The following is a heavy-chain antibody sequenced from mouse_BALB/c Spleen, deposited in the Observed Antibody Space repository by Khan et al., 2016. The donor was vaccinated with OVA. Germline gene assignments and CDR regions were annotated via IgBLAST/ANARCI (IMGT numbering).Heavy chain of an antibody. J-gene: IGHJ3*01. CDR1: GYSFTSYY. V-gene: IGHV1S135*01. CDR2: IDPFNGGT. Sequence: VQLKQSGPELMKPGASVKISCKASGYSFTSYYIHWVKQSHGKSLEWIGYIDPFNGGTSYNPKFKGKATLTVDKSSSTAYMHLSSLTSDDSAVYSLPRHGYVAWFAYWGQGTLVTVSA. D-gene: IGHD2-2*01. CDR3: PRHGYVAWFAY.